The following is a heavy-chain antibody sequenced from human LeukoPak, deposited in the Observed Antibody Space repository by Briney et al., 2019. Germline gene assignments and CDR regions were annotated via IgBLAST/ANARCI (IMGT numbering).Heavy chain of an antibody. CDR1: GFTFSSFG. Sequence: GGSLRLSCAASGFTFSSFGMRWVRQAPGKGLEWVSAISGSGGSTYYADSVKGRFTISRDNSKNTLYLQMNSLKTEDTAVYYCTTDSTPYPHDYGDYSTHNYFDYWGQGTLVTVSS. J-gene: IGHJ4*02. CDR3: TTDSTPYPHDYGDYSTHNYFDY. CDR2: ISGSGGST. D-gene: IGHD4-17*01. V-gene: IGHV3-23*01.